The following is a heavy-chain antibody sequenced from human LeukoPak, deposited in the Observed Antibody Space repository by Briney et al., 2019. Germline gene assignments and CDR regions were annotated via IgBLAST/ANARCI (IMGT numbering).Heavy chain of an antibody. D-gene: IGHD3-10*01. V-gene: IGHV3-30*18. Sequence: GGSLRLSCAASGFTFSSYGMHWVRQAPGKGLEWVAVISYDGSNKYYADSVKGRFTISRDNSKNTLYLQMNSLRAEDTAVYYCAKDCGSGSYWGRPGAFDIWGQGTMVTVPS. CDR1: GFTFSSYG. CDR3: AKDCGSGSYWGRPGAFDI. J-gene: IGHJ3*02. CDR2: ISYDGSNK.